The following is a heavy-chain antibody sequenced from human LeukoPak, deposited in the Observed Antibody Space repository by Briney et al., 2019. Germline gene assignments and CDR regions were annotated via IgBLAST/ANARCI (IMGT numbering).Heavy chain of an antibody. CDR2: IYHRGTT. CDR1: GGSIISHY. J-gene: IGHJ4*02. D-gene: IGHD3-10*01. V-gene: IGHV4-59*11. Sequence: PSETLSLTCSVSGGSIISHYWTWIRQPPGKGLEWIGNIYHRGTTNYNPSLKSRIVISVDTSKKGFSLNLSSLTAADTAVYYCAKAMVRGVKDFDYWGQGTLVTVSS. CDR3: AKAMVRGVKDFDY.